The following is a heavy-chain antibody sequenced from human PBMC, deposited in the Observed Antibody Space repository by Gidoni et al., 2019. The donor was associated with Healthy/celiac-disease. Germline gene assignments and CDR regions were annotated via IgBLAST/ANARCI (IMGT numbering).Heavy chain of an antibody. J-gene: IGHJ5*02. CDR1: GGAFSSYA. D-gene: IGHD2-21*02. CDR3: ARGPHCGGDCYSSWFDP. Sequence: VQLVQSGAEVKKPGSSVKVSCTASGGAFSSYAISWVRQATGQGLEWMGGIIPIFGTANYAQKFQGRVTITADKSTSTAYMELSSLRSEDTAVYYCARGPHCGGDCYSSWFDPWGQGTLVTVSS. V-gene: IGHV1-69*06. CDR2: IIPIFGTA.